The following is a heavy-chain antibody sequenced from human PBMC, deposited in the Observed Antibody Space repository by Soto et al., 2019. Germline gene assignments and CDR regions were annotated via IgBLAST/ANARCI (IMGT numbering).Heavy chain of an antibody. V-gene: IGHV1-3*01. CDR2: INAGNGNT. Sequence: ASVKVSCKASGYTFTSYAMHWVRQAPGQRLEWMGWINAGNGNTKYSQKFQGRVTITRDTSASTAYMELSSLRSEDTAVYYCARDLIAAAGSYYYYGMDVWGQGTTVTVSS. J-gene: IGHJ6*02. CDR3: ARDLIAAAGSYYYYGMDV. D-gene: IGHD6-13*01. CDR1: GYTFTSYA.